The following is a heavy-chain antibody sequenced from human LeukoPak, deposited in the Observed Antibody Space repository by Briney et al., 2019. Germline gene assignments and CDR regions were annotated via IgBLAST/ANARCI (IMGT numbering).Heavy chain of an antibody. CDR2: ISGSGGST. Sequence: PGGSLRLSCAASGFTFSSYAMSWVRQAPGKGLEWVSAISGSGGSTYYADSVKGRFTISRDNSKNTLYLQMNSLRAEDTAVYYCAKDSWRNYYDSSGISEYFQHWGQGTLVTVSS. J-gene: IGHJ1*01. CDR3: AKDSWRNYYDSSGISEYFQH. D-gene: IGHD3-22*01. CDR1: GFTFSSYA. V-gene: IGHV3-23*01.